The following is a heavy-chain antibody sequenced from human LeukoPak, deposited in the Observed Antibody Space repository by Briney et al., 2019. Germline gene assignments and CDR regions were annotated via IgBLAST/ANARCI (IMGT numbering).Heavy chain of an antibody. CDR1: GYTFTNYW. J-gene: IGHJ4*02. CDR3: TRRLYYYDSSGYYSDY. D-gene: IGHD3-22*01. CDR2: IYPGDSDT. Sequence: GESLKISCQGSGYTFTNYWIAWVRQMPGKGLEWMGIIYPGDSDTRYSPSFQGQVTISADKSISTVYLQWSSLKASDTAMYYCTRRLYYYDSSGYYSDYWGQGALVTVSS. V-gene: IGHV5-51*01.